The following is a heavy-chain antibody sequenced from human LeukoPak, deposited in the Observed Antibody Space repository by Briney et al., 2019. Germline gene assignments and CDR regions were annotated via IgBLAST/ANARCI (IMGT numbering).Heavy chain of an antibody. CDR1: GFIFSTYG. CDR3: ARDLSMLRGPLDY. J-gene: IGHJ4*02. V-gene: IGHV3-33*01. Sequence: GRSLRLSCAASGFIFSTYGMHWVRQAPGKGLEWVAVIWYDGSDIYYADSVKGRFTISRDNSKNTLYLQVNSLRAEDTAVYYCARDLSMLRGPLDYWGQGTLVTVSS. D-gene: IGHD3-10*01. CDR2: IWYDGSDI.